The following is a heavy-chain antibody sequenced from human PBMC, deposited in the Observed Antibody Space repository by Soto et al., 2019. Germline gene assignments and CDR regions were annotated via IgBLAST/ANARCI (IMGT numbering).Heavy chain of an antibody. V-gene: IGHV4-61*08. CDR1: GGSVSSGAYY. J-gene: IGHJ5*01. CDR2: FYYNGIT. Sequence: SETLSLTCTVSGGSVSSGAYYWNWVRQPPGKGLEWIGYFYYNGITNYNPSLKSRVTISVDSSKNQFSLKLNSVTSADTAVYYCARWFDPWGQGTTVTVSS. CDR3: ARWFDP.